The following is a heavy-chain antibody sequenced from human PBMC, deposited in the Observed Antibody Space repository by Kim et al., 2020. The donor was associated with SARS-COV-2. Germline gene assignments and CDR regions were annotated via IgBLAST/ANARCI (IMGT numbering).Heavy chain of an antibody. CDR3: ATVLDLGLCPDY. D-gene: IGHD3-10*01. Sequence: IYAQQFQGRVTMTEDKATYTAYMELSSLRSEDTAVYYCATVLDLGLCPDYWGQGTLVTVSS. J-gene: IGHJ4*02. V-gene: IGHV1-24*01.